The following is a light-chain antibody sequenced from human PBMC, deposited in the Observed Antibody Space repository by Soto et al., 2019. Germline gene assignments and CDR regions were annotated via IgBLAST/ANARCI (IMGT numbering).Light chain of an antibody. CDR3: QQYGSSPSWT. J-gene: IGKJ1*01. CDR1: QSVSSSY. CDR2: GAS. V-gene: IGKV3-20*01. Sequence: VLSQSPGTVSLSPGERATLSCRASQSVSSSYLAWYQQKPGQAPRLLIYGASSRATGIPDRFSGSGSGTDFTLTISRLEPEDFAVYYCQQYGSSPSWTFGQGTKVDNK.